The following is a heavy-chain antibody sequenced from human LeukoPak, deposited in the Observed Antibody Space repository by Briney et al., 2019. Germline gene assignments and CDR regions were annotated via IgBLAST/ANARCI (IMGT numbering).Heavy chain of an antibody. CDR3: ARDKSMAYFDY. D-gene: IGHD5-24*01. J-gene: IGHJ4*02. CDR2: ISAYNGNT. Sequence: AASVKVSCKASGYTFTSYGISWVRQAPGQGLEWMGWISAYNGNTNYAQKLQGRLTMTTNTSTSEAYIELRCLRADDTAVYYCARDKSMAYFDYFGQGTLVTVSS. V-gene: IGHV1-18*01. CDR1: GYTFTSYG.